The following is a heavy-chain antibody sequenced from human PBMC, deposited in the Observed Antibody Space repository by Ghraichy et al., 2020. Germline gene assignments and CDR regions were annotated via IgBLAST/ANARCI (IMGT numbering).Heavy chain of an antibody. V-gene: IGHV3-21*01. CDR1: GFTFSSYS. J-gene: IGHJ6*02. CDR2: ISSSSSYI. D-gene: IGHD5-18*01. Sequence: GGSLRLSCAASGFTFSSYSMNWVRQAPGKGLEWVSSISSSSSYIYYADSVKGRFTISRDNAKNSLYLQMNSLRAEDTAVYYCAKDVDTAMASYYYYYGMDVWGQGTTVTVSS. CDR3: AKDVDTAMASYYYYYGMDV.